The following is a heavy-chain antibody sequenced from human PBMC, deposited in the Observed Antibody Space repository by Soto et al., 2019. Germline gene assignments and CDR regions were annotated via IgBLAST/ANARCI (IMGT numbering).Heavy chain of an antibody. D-gene: IGHD2-8*01. V-gene: IGHV1-69*01. Sequence: QVQLLQSGAELREPGSSVRVSCTPSGGTFVSSAFAWVRHAPGGKIEWMGGIIPILGSTKYAEKFLGRLTIRADDSSRTAYLELSSLTFDDTAVYFCAKKNPHGDSNKAWLDPWGQGTLVTVST. CDR3: AKKNPHGDSNKAWLDP. J-gene: IGHJ5*02. CDR1: GGTFVSSA. CDR2: IIPILGST.